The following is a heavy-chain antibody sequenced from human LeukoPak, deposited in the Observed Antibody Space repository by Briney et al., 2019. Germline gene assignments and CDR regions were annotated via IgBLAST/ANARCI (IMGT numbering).Heavy chain of an antibody. CDR3: AREVRDGYNGAFDI. CDR2: IYYSGST. V-gene: IGHV4-59*01. J-gene: IGHJ3*02. CDR1: GGSISSYY. Sequence: PSETLSLTCTVSGGSISSYYWSWIRQPPGKGLEWIGYIYYSGSTNYNPSLKSRVTISVDTSKNQFSLKLSSVTAADTAVYYCAREVRDGYNGAFDIWGQGTMVTVSS. D-gene: IGHD5-24*01.